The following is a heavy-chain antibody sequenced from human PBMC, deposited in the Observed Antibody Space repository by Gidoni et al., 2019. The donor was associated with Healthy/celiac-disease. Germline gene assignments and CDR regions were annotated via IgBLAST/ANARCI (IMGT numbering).Heavy chain of an antibody. CDR3: AKVVGATGYYFDY. V-gene: IGHV3-23*01. CDR1: GFTFSSYA. D-gene: IGHD1-26*01. J-gene: IGHJ4*02. CDR2: ISGSGGST. Sequence: EVQLLESGGGLVQPGGSLRLSCAASGFTFSSYAMSWVRHAPGKGLEWVSAISGSGGSTYYADSVKGRLTISRENSKNTLYLQMNSLRAEDTAVYYCAKVVGATGYYFDYWGQGTLVTVSS.